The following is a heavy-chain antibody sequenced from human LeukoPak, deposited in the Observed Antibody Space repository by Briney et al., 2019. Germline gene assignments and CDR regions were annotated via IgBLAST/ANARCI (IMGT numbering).Heavy chain of an antibody. CDR2: INPNSGGT. Sequence: ASVKVSCKASGYTFTGYYMHWVRQAPGQGLEWMGWINPNSGGTNYAQEFQGRVTMTRDTSISTAYMELSRLRSDDTAVYYCARMTGQWLVIAYFDYWGQGTLVTVSS. CDR1: GYTFTGYY. V-gene: IGHV1-2*02. CDR3: ARMTGQWLVIAYFDY. J-gene: IGHJ4*02. D-gene: IGHD6-19*01.